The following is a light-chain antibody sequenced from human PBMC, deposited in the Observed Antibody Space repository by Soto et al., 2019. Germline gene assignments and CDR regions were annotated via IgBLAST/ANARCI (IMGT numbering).Light chain of an antibody. CDR2: DAS. CDR3: QQRSNWLT. CDR1: PSLSSY. Sequence: EIVLTQSPATLSLSPGERATLSCRASPSLSSYLAWYQQKPGQAPRLLIYDASNRATGIPARFSGSGSGTDFTLTIISLEPEDFAVYYYQQRSNWLTFGGGTKVEIK. V-gene: IGKV3-11*01. J-gene: IGKJ4*01.